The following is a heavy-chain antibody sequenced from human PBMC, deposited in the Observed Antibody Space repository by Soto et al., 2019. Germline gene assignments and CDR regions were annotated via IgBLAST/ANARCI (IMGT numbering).Heavy chain of an antibody. CDR1: GGSISSGDYY. J-gene: IGHJ3*02. V-gene: IGHV4-30-4*01. CDR3: ARGLWDSSGYSHDAFDI. CDR2: IYYSGST. D-gene: IGHD3-22*01. Sequence: QVQLQASGPGLVKPSQTLSLTCTVSGGSISSGDYYWSWIRQPPGKGLEWIGYIYYSGSTYYNPSLKSRVTISVDTSKNQFSLKLSSVTAADTAVYYCARGLWDSSGYSHDAFDIWGQGTMVTVSS.